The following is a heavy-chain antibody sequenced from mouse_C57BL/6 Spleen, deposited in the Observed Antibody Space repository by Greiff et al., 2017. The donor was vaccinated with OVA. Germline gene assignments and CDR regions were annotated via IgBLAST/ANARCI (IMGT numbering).Heavy chain of an antibody. CDR1: GFTFSSYA. D-gene: IGHD4-1*01. CDR2: ISSGGDYI. Sequence: DVQLQESGEGLVKPGGSLKLSCAASGFTFSSYAMSWVRQTPEKRLEWVAYISSGGDYIYYADTVKGRFTISRDNARNTLYLQMSSLKSEDTAMYYCTRELDWYFDVWGTGTTVTVSS. CDR3: TRELDWYFDV. V-gene: IGHV5-9-1*02. J-gene: IGHJ1*03.